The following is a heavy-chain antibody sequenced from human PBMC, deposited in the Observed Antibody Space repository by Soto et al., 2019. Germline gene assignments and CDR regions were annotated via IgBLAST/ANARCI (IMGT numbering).Heavy chain of an antibody. D-gene: IGHD2-15*01. CDR2: IKQDGSEK. CDR3: ARGNTLDL. V-gene: IGHV3-7*04. CDR1: GFIFSNEC. Sequence: GGALRLSCAASGFIFSNECMTWVRQAPGTGLECVANIKQDGSEKYYLDSVKGRFTISRDNAKNSLHLQLNSLRADDTAVYYCARGNTLDLWGQGTTVTVSS. J-gene: IGHJ6*02.